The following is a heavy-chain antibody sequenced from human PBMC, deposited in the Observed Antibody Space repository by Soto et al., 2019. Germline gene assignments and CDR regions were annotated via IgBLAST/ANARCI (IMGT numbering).Heavy chain of an antibody. CDR1: GFTFDSYV. Sequence: HPGGSLRLSCAASGFTFDSYVMSWVRQAPGKGLEWVSRISATGSGTDYADSVKGRFTISRDNSKNMLYLQMNSLRAEDTAVYYCAKPSTTTNWYLFDYWGQGALVTVSS. J-gene: IGHJ4*02. CDR2: ISATGSGT. V-gene: IGHV3-23*01. CDR3: AKPSTTTNWYLFDY. D-gene: IGHD1-1*01.